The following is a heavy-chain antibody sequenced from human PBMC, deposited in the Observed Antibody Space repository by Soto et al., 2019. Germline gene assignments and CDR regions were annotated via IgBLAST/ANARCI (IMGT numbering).Heavy chain of an antibody. Sequence: GGSLRLSCAASGFTFISYAMSWVRQAPGKGLEWVSAISGSGGSTYYADSVKGRFTISRDNSKNTLYLQMNSLRAEDTAVYYCAKGLSRAYYYGMDVWGQGTTVTVSS. D-gene: IGHD6-13*01. CDR3: AKGLSRAYYYGMDV. J-gene: IGHJ6*02. CDR1: GFTFISYA. V-gene: IGHV3-23*01. CDR2: ISGSGGST.